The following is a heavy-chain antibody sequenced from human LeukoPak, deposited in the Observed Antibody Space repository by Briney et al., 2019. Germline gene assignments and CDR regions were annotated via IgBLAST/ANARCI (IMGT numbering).Heavy chain of an antibody. J-gene: IGHJ3*02. CDR3: ARAVAATRYDAFDI. CDR2: IYNSGST. Sequence: SETLSLTCTVSGGSVSSPAYFWSWLRQPPGKGLEWIGYIYNSGSTKYNPSLKSRVTISVDTSKNLFSLKLTSVTAADTAVYYCARAVAATRYDAFDIWGQGTMVTVSS. D-gene: IGHD2-15*01. V-gene: IGHV4-61*08. CDR1: GGSVSSPAYF.